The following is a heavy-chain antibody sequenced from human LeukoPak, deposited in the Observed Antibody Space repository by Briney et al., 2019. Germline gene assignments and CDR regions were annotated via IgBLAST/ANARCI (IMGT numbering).Heavy chain of an antibody. V-gene: IGHV3-23*01. CDR3: AKASDDYGDHDAFDI. J-gene: IGHJ3*02. CDR2: ISGSGGST. D-gene: IGHD4-17*01. Sequence: ISGSGGSTYYADSVKGRFTISRDNSKNTLYLQMNSLRAEDTAVYYCAKASDDYGDHDAFDIWGQGTMVTVSS.